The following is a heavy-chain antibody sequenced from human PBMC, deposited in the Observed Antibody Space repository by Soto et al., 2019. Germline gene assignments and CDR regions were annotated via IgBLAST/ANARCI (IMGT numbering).Heavy chain of an antibody. V-gene: IGHV1-2*04. CDR3: ARGVRVSY. D-gene: IGHD3-10*01. J-gene: IGHJ4*02. CDR1: EYSFSDYY. CDR2: INPNSGDT. Sequence: SVKVSCKASEYSFSDYYIHWVRQAPVQGLEWMGWINPNSGDTNSAQKFQGWVTMTRDPSISTAYVYLSRLRSDDTAIYSCARGVRVSYWGQGALVTVSS.